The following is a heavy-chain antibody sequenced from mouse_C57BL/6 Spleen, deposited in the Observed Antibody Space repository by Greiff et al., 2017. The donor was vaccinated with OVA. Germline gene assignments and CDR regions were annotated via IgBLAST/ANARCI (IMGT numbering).Heavy chain of an antibody. CDR3: ARDEGLRLVFDY. D-gene: IGHD2-4*01. Sequence: EVHVVESGGGLVKPGGSLKLSCAASGFTFSSYAMSWVRQTPGQRLEWVATISPGGSYTYYPDNVKGRFTLSTDNANNTLYLQMSNLKSEDTAMYYCARDEGLRLVFDYWGQGTTVTVSS. CDR1: GFTFSSYA. V-gene: IGHV5-4*01. CDR2: ISPGGSYT. J-gene: IGHJ2*01.